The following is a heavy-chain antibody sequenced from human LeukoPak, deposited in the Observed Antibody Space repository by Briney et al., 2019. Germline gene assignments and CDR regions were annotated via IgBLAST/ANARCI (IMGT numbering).Heavy chain of an antibody. J-gene: IGHJ4*02. D-gene: IGHD3-16*01. CDR2: IFNSGST. V-gene: IGHV4-38-2*01. Sequence: PSGTLSLTCAVSGYSISSGDYWGWIRQPPGKGLEWIGSIFNSGSTYYNPSLKSRVTISADTSKRHFSPKLSSVTAADTAVYYCARNRSEPLGNGGSFDYWGQGTLVTVSS. CDR3: ARNRSEPLGNGGSFDY. CDR1: GYSISSGDY.